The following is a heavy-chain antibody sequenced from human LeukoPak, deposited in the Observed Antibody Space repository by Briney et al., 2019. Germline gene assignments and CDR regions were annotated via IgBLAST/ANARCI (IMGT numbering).Heavy chain of an antibody. Sequence: GGSLRLSCAASGFTFSSYSMTWVRQAPGKGLEWVSSFTSSSRSIYYADSVKGRFTISRDNSKNTLYLQMNSLRAEDTAVYYCAKEAFYSSSSGYFDYWGQGTLVTVSS. CDR2: FTSSSRSI. CDR3: AKEAFYSSSSGYFDY. J-gene: IGHJ4*02. D-gene: IGHD6-6*01. V-gene: IGHV3-21*01. CDR1: GFTFSSYS.